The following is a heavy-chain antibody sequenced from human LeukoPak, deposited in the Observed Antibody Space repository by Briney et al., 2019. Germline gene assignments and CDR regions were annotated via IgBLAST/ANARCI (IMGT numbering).Heavy chain of an antibody. V-gene: IGHV1-8*01. D-gene: IGHD6-19*01. CDR3: ARVEQWLVQGYYYYMDV. CDR2: MNPNSGNT. CDR1: GYTFTSYD. Sequence: GASVKVSCKASGYTFTSYDINWVRQATGQGLEWMGWMNPNSGNTGYAQKFQGRVTMTRNTSISTAYMELSSLRSEDTAVYYCARVEQWLVQGYYYYMDVWGKETTVTVSS. J-gene: IGHJ6*03.